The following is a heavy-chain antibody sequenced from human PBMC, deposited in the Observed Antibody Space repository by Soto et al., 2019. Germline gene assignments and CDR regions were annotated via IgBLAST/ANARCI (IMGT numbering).Heavy chain of an antibody. CDR1: GGSISSSSYY. V-gene: IGHV4-39*01. CDR2: IYYSGST. J-gene: IGHJ5*02. D-gene: IGHD4-17*01. Sequence: SETLSLTCTASGGSISSSSYYWGWIRQPPGKGLEWIGSIYYSGSTYYNPSLKSRVTISVDTSKNQFSLKLSSVTAADTAVYYCASYYGDYSLNWFDPWGQGTLVTVSS. CDR3: ASYYGDYSLNWFDP.